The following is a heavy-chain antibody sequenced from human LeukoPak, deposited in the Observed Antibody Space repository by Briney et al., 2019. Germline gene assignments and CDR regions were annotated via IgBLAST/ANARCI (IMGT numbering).Heavy chain of an antibody. CDR1: GYTFTSYD. V-gene: IGHV1-8*03. J-gene: IGHJ5*02. D-gene: IGHD3-10*01. CDR3: ARGQRGVVRGSSLSFRFDP. Sequence: ASVKVSCKASGYTFTSYDINWVRQATGQGLEWMGWMNPNSGNTGYAQKFQGRVTITRNTFISTAYMELSSLRSEDTAVYYCARGQRGVVRGSSLSFRFDPWGQGTLVTVSS. CDR2: MNPNSGNT.